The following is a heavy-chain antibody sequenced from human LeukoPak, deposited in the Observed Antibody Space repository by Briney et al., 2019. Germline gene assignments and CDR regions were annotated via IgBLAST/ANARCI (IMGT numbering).Heavy chain of an antibody. CDR1: GFTFSSYS. CDR3: AREHYYDSSPFDY. CDR2: ISSSSSYI. J-gene: IGHJ4*02. D-gene: IGHD3-22*01. V-gene: IGHV3-21*01. Sequence: GGSLSLSCAASGFTFSSYSMNWVRQAPGKGLEWVSSISSSSSYIYYADSVKGRFTISRDNAKNSLYLQMNSLRAEDTAVYYCAREHYYDSSPFDYWGQGTLVTVSS.